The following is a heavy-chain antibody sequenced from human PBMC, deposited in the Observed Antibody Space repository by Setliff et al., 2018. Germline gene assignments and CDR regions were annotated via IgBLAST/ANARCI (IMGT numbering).Heavy chain of an antibody. J-gene: IGHJ3*01. CDR1: GFTFSSYS. CDR2: ISPYSDYI. D-gene: IGHD6-25*01. V-gene: IGHV3-21*06. CDR3: ARSPANGGHDAFDV. Sequence: GGSLRLSCAASGFTFSSYSMNWVRQAPGKGLAWVSSISPYSDYIYYADSVKGRFTISRDNAKNSLYLQMNSLGAEDTAVYFCARSPANGGHDAFDVWGQGTMVTVS.